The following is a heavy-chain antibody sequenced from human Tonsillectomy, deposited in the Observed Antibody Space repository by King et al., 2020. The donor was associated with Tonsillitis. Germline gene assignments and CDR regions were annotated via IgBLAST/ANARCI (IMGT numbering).Heavy chain of an antibody. J-gene: IGHJ4*02. V-gene: IGHV3-30*03. D-gene: IGHD2-2*01. CDR2: ISYDGSNK. Sequence: LVESGGGVVQPGRSLRLSCAASGFTFSSYGMHWVRQAPGKGLEWVAVISYDGSNKYYADSVKCRFTISRDNSKNTLYLQMNSLRAEDTAVYYCAAEYDYWGQGALVTVSS. CDR1: GFTFSSYG. CDR3: AAEYDY.